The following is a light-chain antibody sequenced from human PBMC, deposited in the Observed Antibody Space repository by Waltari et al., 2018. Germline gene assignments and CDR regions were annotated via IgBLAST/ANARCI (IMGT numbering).Light chain of an antibody. CDR1: QSVLFSSNNKNF. J-gene: IGKJ1*01. CDR3: QQYYTTPWT. Sequence: DIVMTQSPDSLAVSLGERAAINFQSSQSVLFSSNNKNFLAWYQQKPGQPPKLLIYWASPRESGVPDRFSGSGSGTDFTLTISSLQAEDVAVYYCQQYYTTPWTFGQGTKVEIK. CDR2: WAS. V-gene: IGKV4-1*01.